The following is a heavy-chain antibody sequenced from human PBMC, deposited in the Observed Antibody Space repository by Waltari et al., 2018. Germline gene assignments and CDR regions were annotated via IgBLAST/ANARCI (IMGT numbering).Heavy chain of an antibody. D-gene: IGHD4-4*01. CDR1: GFTFSSYS. J-gene: IGHJ2*01. CDR2: ISSGSRYR. Sequence: EVQLVESGGGLVKPGGSLRLSCAASGFTFSSYSMNWVRRAPGRGLEWVSTISSGSRYRYYADSVEGRIAISRENAKNSLYLQMNSLRAEDTAVYYCARDRGGNDWYFELWGRGTLVTVSS. CDR3: ARDRGGNDWYFEL. V-gene: IGHV3-21*01.